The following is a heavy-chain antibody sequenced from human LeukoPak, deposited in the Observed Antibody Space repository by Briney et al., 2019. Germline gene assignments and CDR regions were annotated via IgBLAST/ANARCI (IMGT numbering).Heavy chain of an antibody. J-gene: IGHJ4*02. CDR3: ARVRYSYGYDW. V-gene: IGHV3-74*01. CDR1: GFTFSSNW. D-gene: IGHD5-18*01. Sequence: GGSLRLSCAASGFTFSSNWMHWVRQVPGKGLVWVSRISPDGTSTTYADSVKGRFTISRDNAKNTLYLQMNSLRAEDTAVYYCARVRYSYGYDWWGQGTLVTVSS. CDR2: ISPDGTST.